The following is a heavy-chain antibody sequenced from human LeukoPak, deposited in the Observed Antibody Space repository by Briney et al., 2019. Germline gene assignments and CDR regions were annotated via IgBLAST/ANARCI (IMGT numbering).Heavy chain of an antibody. V-gene: IGHV3-74*01. CDR3: ARPTYYYGSGELLDY. CDR2: INSDGSST. J-gene: IGHJ4*02. D-gene: IGHD3-10*01. CDR1: GFTFSSYW. Sequence: QPGGSLRLSCAASGFTFSSYWMRWVRQAPGKGLVWVSRINSDGSSTSYADSVKGRFTISRDNAKSTLYLQMNSLRAEDTAVYYCARPTYYYGSGELLDYWGQGTLVTVSS.